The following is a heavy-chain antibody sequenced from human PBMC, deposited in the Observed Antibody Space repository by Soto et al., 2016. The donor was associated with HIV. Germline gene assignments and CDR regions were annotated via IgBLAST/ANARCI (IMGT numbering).Heavy chain of an antibody. CDR3: ARGSLVDTAMVNPWD. J-gene: IGHJ4*02. Sequence: QVQLGQSGAEMKKPGASVKVSCKASGYAFTGYYMHWVRQAPGQGLEWMGWINPNSGGTNYAQKFQGRVTMTRGTSISTAYMELSRLTSDDTAVYYCARGSLVDTAMVNPWDWGQGTLLTVSS. CDR1: GYAFTGYY. D-gene: IGHD5-18*01. CDR2: INPNSGGT. V-gene: IGHV1-2*02.